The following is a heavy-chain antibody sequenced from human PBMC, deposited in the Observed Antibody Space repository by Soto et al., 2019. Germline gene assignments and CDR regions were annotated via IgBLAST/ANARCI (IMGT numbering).Heavy chain of an antibody. CDR2: IYYSGST. CDR1: GGSISSGGYY. J-gene: IGHJ4*02. V-gene: IGHV4-31*03. CDR3: ARDSGGGYYFDY. D-gene: IGHD3-10*01. Sequence: SETLSLTCTVSGGSISSGGYYWSWIRQHPGKGLEWIGYIYYSGSTYYNPSLKSRVTISVDTSKNQFSLKLSSVTAADTAGYYCARDSGGGYYFDYWGQGTLVTVSS.